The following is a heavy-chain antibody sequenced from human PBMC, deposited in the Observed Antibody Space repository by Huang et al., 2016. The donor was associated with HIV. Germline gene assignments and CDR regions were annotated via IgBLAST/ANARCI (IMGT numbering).Heavy chain of an antibody. V-gene: IGHV2-5*02. D-gene: IGHD3-22*01. Sequence: QITLKESGPMLVKPTQTLTLTCTFSGFSLSNSEVGVGWIRQPPGKALEWLALIYSDDDKRYRPSLKSTLTITKDTSRNQVVLTMTNMDPVDTGTYYCAHSAFGTSGYYFRMHFDYWGQGALVTVSS. J-gene: IGHJ4*02. CDR3: AHSAFGTSGYYFRMHFDY. CDR1: GFSLSNSEVG. CDR2: IYSDDDK.